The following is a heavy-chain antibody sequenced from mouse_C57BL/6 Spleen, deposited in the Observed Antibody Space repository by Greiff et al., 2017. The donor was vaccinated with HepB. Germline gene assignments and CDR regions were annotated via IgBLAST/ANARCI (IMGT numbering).Heavy chain of an antibody. CDR1: GFTFSDYG. CDR3: ARGEVPGFAY. J-gene: IGHJ3*01. Sequence: EVMLVESGGGLVQPGGSLKLSCAASGFTFSDYGMAWVRQAPRKGPEWVAFISNLAYSIYYADTVTGRFTISRENAKNTLYLEMSSLRSEDTAMYYCARGEVPGFAYWGQGTLVTVSA. CDR2: ISNLAYSI. V-gene: IGHV5-15*01.